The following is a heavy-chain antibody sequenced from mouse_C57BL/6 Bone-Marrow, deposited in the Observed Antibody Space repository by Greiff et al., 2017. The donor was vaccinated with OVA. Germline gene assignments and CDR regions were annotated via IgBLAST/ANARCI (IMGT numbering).Heavy chain of an antibody. J-gene: IGHJ2*01. CDR1: GFNIKDDY. CDR3: TTYGLFDY. Sequence: EVQLQQSGAELVRPGASVKLSCTASGFNIKDDYMPWVKQRPEQGLEWIGWIDPENGDTEYASKFQGKATITADPSSNTAYLQLSSLTSEDTAVYYCTTYGLFDYWGQGTTLTVSS. D-gene: IGHD1-1*02. CDR2: IDPENGDT. V-gene: IGHV14-4*01.